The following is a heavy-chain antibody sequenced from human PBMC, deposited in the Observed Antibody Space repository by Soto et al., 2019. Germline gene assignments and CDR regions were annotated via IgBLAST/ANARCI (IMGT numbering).Heavy chain of an antibody. CDR1: GFTFSSYA. Sequence: GGSLRLSCAASGFTFSSYAMIWVRPAPGKGLEWVSAISGSGGSTYYADSVKGRFTISRDNSKNTLYLQMNSLRAEDTAVYYCAKDLSWSHWFEPWGQGTLVTVSS. V-gene: IGHV3-23*01. D-gene: IGHD6-13*01. CDR2: ISGSGGST. CDR3: AKDLSWSHWFEP. J-gene: IGHJ5*02.